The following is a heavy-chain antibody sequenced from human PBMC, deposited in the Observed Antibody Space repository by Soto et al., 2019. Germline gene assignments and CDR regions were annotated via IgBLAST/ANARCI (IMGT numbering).Heavy chain of an antibody. CDR2: IDWDDDK. D-gene: IGHD3-3*01. J-gene: IGHJ6*02. Sequence: SGPTLVNPTQTLTLTCTFSGFSLSTSGMCVSWIRQPPGKALEWLARIDWDDDKYYSTSLKTRLTISKDTSKNQVVLTMTNMDPVDTATYYCARSLASYYDFWSGYYPYGMDVWGQGATVTVSS. V-gene: IGHV2-70*11. CDR3: ARSLASYYDFWSGYYPYGMDV. CDR1: GFSLSTSGMC.